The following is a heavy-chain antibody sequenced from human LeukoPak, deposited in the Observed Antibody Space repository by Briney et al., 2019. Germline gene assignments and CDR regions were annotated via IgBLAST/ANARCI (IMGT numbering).Heavy chain of an antibody. CDR1: DASISGYY. Sequence: SETLSLTCTVSDASISGYYWSWIRQPPGKGLEWIGEINHSGSTNYNPSLKSRVTISVDASKNQFSLKLSSVTAADTAVYYCARGERITMIVVVTTRYFQHWGQGTLVTVSS. J-gene: IGHJ1*01. D-gene: IGHD3-22*01. CDR3: ARGERITMIVVVTTRYFQH. CDR2: INHSGST. V-gene: IGHV4-34*01.